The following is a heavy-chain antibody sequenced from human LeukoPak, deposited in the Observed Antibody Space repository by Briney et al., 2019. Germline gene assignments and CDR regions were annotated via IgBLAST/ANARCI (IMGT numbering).Heavy chain of an antibody. CDR3: ARAFRTIFGVGAFDI. CDR2: IQQDGSEK. CDR1: GFTFSSYW. J-gene: IGHJ3*02. Sequence: PGGSLRLSCTASGFTFSSYWMSWVRLAPGKGLEWVANIQQDGSEKYYVDSVKGRFTISRDNAKNSLYLQMNSLRAEDTAVYYCARAFRTIFGVGAFDIWGQGTMVTVSS. V-gene: IGHV3-7*01. D-gene: IGHD3-3*01.